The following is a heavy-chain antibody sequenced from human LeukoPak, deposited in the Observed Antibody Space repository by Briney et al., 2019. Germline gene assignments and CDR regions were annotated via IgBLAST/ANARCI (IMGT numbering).Heavy chain of an antibody. CDR1: GFTFSDYA. V-gene: IGHV3-23*01. CDR3: AKDIGNSGDYPDF. Sequence: PGGSLRLSCAASGFTFSDYAMTWVRQAPGKGLEWVSTISSSGGSAHSADSVKGRFTISRDNSKNTLYLHMNSLRAGDTAVFFCAKDIGNSGDYPDFWGQGTLVTVSS. D-gene: IGHD4-17*01. J-gene: IGHJ4*02. CDR2: ISSSGGSA.